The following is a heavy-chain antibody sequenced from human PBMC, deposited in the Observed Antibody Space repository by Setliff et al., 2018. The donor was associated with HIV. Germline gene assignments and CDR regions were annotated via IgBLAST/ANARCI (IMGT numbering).Heavy chain of an antibody. V-gene: IGHV1-3*04. CDR2: LSTGNGNT. J-gene: IGHJ4*02. Sequence: ASVKVSCKTSGYPVTSYAIHWVRQAPGQRLEWLGWLSTGNGNTKYSQKFQDRVTFTRDTYARTAYMELSSLRSEDTAVYYCARDYCSGGNCYSLYWGQGSLVTVSS. CDR3: ARDYCSGGNCYSLY. D-gene: IGHD2-15*01. CDR1: GYPVTSYA.